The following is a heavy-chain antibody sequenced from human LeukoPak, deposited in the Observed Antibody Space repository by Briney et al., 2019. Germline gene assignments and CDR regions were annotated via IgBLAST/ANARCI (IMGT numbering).Heavy chain of an antibody. CDR1: GYTFTSYD. CDR2: VNPNSGGT. CDR3: ARDVSHWGRAFDV. Sequence: ASVKVSCKASGYTFTSYDINWVRQATGQGLEWMGWVNPNSGGTNYAQRFQGRVTLTTDTSIRTAYMELNRLRSDDTAVYYCARDVSHWGRAFDVWGQGTMVTVSS. V-gene: IGHV1-2*02. J-gene: IGHJ3*01. D-gene: IGHD3-16*01.